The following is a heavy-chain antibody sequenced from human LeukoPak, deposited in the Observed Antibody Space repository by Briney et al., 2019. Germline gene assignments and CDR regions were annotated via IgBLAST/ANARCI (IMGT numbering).Heavy chain of an antibody. CDR1: GYSISSGYY. J-gene: IGHJ3*02. CDR3: AREGITMIKAPVAFDI. D-gene: IGHD3-22*01. Sequence: NASETLSRTCTVSGYSISSGYYWGWIRQPPGKGLEWIGSIYHSGSTYYNPSLKSRVTISVDTSKNQFSLKLSSVTAADTAVYYCAREGITMIKAPVAFDIWGQGTMVTVSS. CDR2: IYHSGST. V-gene: IGHV4-38-2*02.